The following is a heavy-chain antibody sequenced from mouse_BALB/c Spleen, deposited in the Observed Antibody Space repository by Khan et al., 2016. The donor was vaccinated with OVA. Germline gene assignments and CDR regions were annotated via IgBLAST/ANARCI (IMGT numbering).Heavy chain of an antibody. Sequence: VRLQQSGPELVKPGASMKMSCKASGSSFTGYTLNWVKQSHGKNLEWIGLINPFNGDTSYNQKFKGKATLIADKSSRTAYMELLSLTSEDSAVYYCARRDGYYVHWYFDVWGAGTTVTVSS. CDR1: GSSFTGYT. D-gene: IGHD2-3*01. V-gene: IGHV1-19*01. CDR3: ARRDGYYVHWYFDV. CDR2: INPFNGDT. J-gene: IGHJ1*01.